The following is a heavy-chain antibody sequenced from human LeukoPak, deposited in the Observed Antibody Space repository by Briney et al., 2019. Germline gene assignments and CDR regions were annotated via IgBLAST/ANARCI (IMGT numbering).Heavy chain of an antibody. J-gene: IGHJ4*02. D-gene: IGHD1-26*01. CDR1: GYTFTSYY. CDR2: INPSGGST. V-gene: IGHV1-46*01. CDR3: ARGPSLMGATVPYYFDY. Sequence: ASVKVSCKASGYTFTSYYMHWVRQAPGQGLEWMGIINPSGGSTSYAQKFQGRVTMTRDTSTSTVYMELSSLRSEDTAVYYCARGPSLMGATVPYYFDYWGQGTLVTVSS.